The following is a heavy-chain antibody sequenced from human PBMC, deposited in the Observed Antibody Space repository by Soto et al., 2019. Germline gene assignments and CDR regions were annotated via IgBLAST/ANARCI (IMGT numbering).Heavy chain of an antibody. Sequence: ASVKVSCKASGGTFSSYTISWVRQAPGQGLEWMGRIIPILGIANYAQKFQGRVTITADKSTSTAYMELSSLRSEDTAVYYCARSTAAGSAEYFQHWGQGTLVTVSS. D-gene: IGHD6-13*01. CDR3: ARSTAAGSAEYFQH. V-gene: IGHV1-69*02. CDR2: IIPILGIA. J-gene: IGHJ1*01. CDR1: GGTFSSYT.